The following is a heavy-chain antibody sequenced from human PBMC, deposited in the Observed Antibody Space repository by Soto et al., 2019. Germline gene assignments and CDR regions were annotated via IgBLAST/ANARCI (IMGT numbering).Heavy chain of an antibody. V-gene: IGHV4-59*01. J-gene: IGHJ6*03. D-gene: IGHD1-20*01. CDR1: GVSLKTYY. CDR3: ARVAGISYYNHMDV. CDR2: IFSSGSP. Sequence: QVHLQESGPGLVRPSETLSLTCTVSGVSLKTYYWSWIRLPPGGGLEWIGYIFSSGSPNYNPSLRSRVTMSVETSNNQFPLKMSSVTAAETAVYYCARVAGISYYNHMDVWGKGTTVTVSS.